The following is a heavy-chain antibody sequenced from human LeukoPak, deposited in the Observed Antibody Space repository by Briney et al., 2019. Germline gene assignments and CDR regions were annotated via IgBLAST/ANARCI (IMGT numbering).Heavy chain of an antibody. CDR3: ARGYRSKYYYDSSTYSDY. CDR1: GFTFSAYE. D-gene: IGHD3-22*01. CDR2: ISSRADTI. V-gene: IGHV3-48*03. J-gene: IGHJ4*02. Sequence: QPGGSLTLSCAASGFTFSAYEMNWVRQAPGKGLEWVSYISSRADTIYYADSVKGRFTISRDSAKNSLYLQMNSLRAEDTAVYYCARGYRSKYYYDSSTYSDYWGQGTLVTVSS.